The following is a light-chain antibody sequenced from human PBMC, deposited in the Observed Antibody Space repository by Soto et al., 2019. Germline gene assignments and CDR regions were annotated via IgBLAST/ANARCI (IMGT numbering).Light chain of an antibody. J-gene: IGLJ3*02. CDR2: EVT. V-gene: IGLV2-8*01. CDR3: SSYAASNNFYFV. CDR1: SSDVGGYNN. Sequence: QSALTQPPSASGSPGQSVTISCTGTSSDVGGYNNVSWYQQYPGRAPKLMIYEVTKRPSGVPDRFSGSKSGNTASLTVSGLQAEDEADYYCSSYAASNNFYFVFGGGTKVTVL.